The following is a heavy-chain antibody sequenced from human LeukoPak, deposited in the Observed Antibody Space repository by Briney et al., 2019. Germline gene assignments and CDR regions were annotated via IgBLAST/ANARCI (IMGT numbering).Heavy chain of an antibody. D-gene: IGHD6-19*01. CDR2: INPKSGGT. CDR3: ARGIAVAGTDY. CDR1: GYTFTDYF. J-gene: IGHJ4*02. Sequence: ASVKVSCKASGYTFTDYFMNWVRQAPGQGLEWMGWINPKSGGTVYAQKFQGRVTMTRDTSISTAYMELSSLISDDTAVYYCARGIAVAGTDYWGQGTLVTVSS. V-gene: IGHV1-2*02.